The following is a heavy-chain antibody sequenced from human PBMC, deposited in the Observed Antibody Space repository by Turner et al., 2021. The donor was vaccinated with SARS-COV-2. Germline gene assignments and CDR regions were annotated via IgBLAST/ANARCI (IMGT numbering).Heavy chain of an antibody. CDR1: GFTLSSSS. CDR2: IRSRSSAI. V-gene: IGHV3-48*01. J-gene: IGHJ4*02. D-gene: IGHD6-19*01. CDR3: ARDLGSIAVAN. Sequence: VQLVQSGGGLVQPGCSLTLSCAASGFTLSSSSMTWVRQAPGKGLEWVSDIRSRSSAIYYADSVKGRFTISRDNAKNSLYLQMNSLRAEDTAVYYCARDLGSIAVANWGQGTLVTVSS.